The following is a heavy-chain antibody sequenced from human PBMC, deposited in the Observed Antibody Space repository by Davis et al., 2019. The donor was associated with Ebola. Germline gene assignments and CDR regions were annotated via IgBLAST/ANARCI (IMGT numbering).Heavy chain of an antibody. Sequence: SETLSLTCAVYGGSFSGYYWSWIRQPPGKGLEWIGEINHSGSTNYNPSLKSRVTISVDTSKNQFSLKLSSVTAADTAVYYCAREGGWELLTHWGQGTLVTVSS. D-gene: IGHD1-26*01. CDR3: AREGGWELLTH. J-gene: IGHJ4*02. V-gene: IGHV4-34*01. CDR2: INHSGST. CDR1: GGSFSGYY.